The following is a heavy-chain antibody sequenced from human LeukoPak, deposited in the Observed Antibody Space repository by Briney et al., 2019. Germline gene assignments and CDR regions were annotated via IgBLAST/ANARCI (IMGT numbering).Heavy chain of an antibody. Sequence: SETLSLTCTVSGGSISSYYWSWIRQPPGKGLEWIGYIYSSGSTNYNPSLKSRVAISVDPSKNQFSLKLSSVTAADTAVYYCARRTYSSSWYFDYWGQGTLVTVSS. CDR2: IYSSGST. J-gene: IGHJ4*02. V-gene: IGHV4-59*08. CDR1: GGSISSYY. CDR3: ARRTYSSSWYFDY. D-gene: IGHD6-13*01.